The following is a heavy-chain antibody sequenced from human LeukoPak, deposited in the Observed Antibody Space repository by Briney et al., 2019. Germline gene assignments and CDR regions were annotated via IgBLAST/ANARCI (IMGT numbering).Heavy chain of an antibody. CDR1: GVTFDDYA. Sequence: GRSLRLSCVASGVTFDDYAMHWVRQVPGKGLEWVSGISWNSGSTGYADSVKGRFTISRDNAKNSLYLQMNSLRAEDTALYYCAKDMTTVTTSGSDYWGQGTLVTVSS. V-gene: IGHV3-9*01. CDR2: ISWNSGST. J-gene: IGHJ4*02. CDR3: AKDMTTVTTSGSDY. D-gene: IGHD4-17*01.